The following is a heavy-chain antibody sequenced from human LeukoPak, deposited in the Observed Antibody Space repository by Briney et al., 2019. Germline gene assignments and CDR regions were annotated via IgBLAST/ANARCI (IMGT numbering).Heavy chain of an antibody. Sequence: GGSLRLSCAASGFTFSSYWMSWVRQAPGKGLEWVANIKQGGSEKYYVDSVKGRFTISRDNAKNSLYLQMNSLRAEDTAVYYCARVLGSTSYHMDVWGKGTTVTVSS. J-gene: IGHJ6*03. D-gene: IGHD2-2*01. CDR1: GFTFSSYW. V-gene: IGHV3-7*01. CDR2: IKQGGSEK. CDR3: ARVLGSTSYHMDV.